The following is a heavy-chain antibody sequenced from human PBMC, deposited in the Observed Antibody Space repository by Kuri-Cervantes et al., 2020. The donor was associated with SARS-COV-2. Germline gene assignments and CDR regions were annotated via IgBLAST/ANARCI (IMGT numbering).Heavy chain of an antibody. V-gene: IGHV1-46*01. D-gene: IGHD6-13*01. Sequence: ASVKVSCKVSGYTLTELSMHWVRQAPGQGLEWMGIINPSGGSTSYAQKFQGRVTMTRDTSTSTVYMELSSLRSEDTAVYYCARATSSSWEDWFDPWGQGTLVTVSS. CDR2: INPSGGST. CDR1: GYTLTELS. CDR3: ARATSSSWEDWFDP. J-gene: IGHJ5*02.